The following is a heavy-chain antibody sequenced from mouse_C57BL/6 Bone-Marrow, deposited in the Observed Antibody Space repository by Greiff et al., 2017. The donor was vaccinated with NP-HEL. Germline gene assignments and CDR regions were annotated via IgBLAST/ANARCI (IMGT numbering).Heavy chain of an antibody. CDR2: IDPSDSYT. CDR3: ARSTYSYFDV. Sequence: VQLQQPGAELVRPGTSVKLSCKASGYTFTSYWMHWVKQRPGQGLEWIGVIDPSDSYTNYNQKFKGKATLTVDTSSSTAYMQLSSLTAVDSAVYYCARSTYSYFDVWGTGTTVTVSS. CDR1: GYTFTSYW. V-gene: IGHV1-59*01. D-gene: IGHD5-1*01. J-gene: IGHJ1*03.